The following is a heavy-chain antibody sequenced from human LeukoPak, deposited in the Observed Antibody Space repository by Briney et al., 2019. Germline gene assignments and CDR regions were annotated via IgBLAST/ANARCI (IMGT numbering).Heavy chain of an antibody. CDR1: GYTFTSYD. CDR2: MNPNSDNT. V-gene: IGHV1-8*01. J-gene: IGHJ3*02. CDR3: AKDFRSSGDAFDI. D-gene: IGHD3-10*01. Sequence: GASVKVSCKASGYTFTSYDINWVRQATGQGLEWMGWMNPNSDNTGYAQKFQGRVTMTRNTSISTAYMELSSLRAEDTAVYYCAKDFRSSGDAFDIWGQGTMVTVSS.